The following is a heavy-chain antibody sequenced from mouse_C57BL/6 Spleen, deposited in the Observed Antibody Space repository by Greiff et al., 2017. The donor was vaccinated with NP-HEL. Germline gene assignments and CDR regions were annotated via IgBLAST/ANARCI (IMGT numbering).Heavy chain of an antibody. V-gene: IGHV1-64*01. CDR3: ARNGYYGSSYYAMDY. D-gene: IGHD1-1*01. Sequence: QVQLQQSGAELVKPGASVKLSCKASGYTFTSYWMHWVKQRPGQGLEWIGMIHPNSGSTNYNEKFKSKATLTVDKSSSTAYMQLSSLTSEDSAVYYCARNGYYGSSYYAMDYWGQGTSVTVSS. CDR1: GYTFTSYW. J-gene: IGHJ4*01. CDR2: IHPNSGST.